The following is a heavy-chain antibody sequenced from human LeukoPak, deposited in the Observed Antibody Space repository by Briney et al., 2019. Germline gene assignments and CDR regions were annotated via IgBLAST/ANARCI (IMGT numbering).Heavy chain of an antibody. Sequence: SETLSLTCSVSVGAISRTTNYWGWLRQPPGKGLEWIASIYYTGTTYYNPSLKSRATISLETSKNQFSLKLSSVTAADTAVYYCARHDYDYTDKNWFDPWGQGTLVTVSS. CDR3: ARHDYDYTDKNWFDP. J-gene: IGHJ5*02. CDR2: IYYTGTT. V-gene: IGHV4-39*01. CDR1: VGAISRTTNY. D-gene: IGHD3-16*01.